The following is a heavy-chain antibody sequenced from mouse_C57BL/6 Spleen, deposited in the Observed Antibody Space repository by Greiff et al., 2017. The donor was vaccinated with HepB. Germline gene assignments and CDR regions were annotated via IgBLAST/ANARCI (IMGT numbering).Heavy chain of an antibody. V-gene: IGHV1-80*01. J-gene: IGHJ4*01. Sequence: QVQLKESGAELVKPGASVKISCKASGYAFSSYWMNWVKQRPGKGLEWIGQIYPGDGDTNYNGKFKGKATLTADKSSSTAYMQLSSLTSEDSAVYFCAPQAYTVVDAMDYWGQGTSVTVSS. CDR3: APQAYTVVDAMDY. D-gene: IGHD1-1*01. CDR1: GYAFSSYW. CDR2: IYPGDGDT.